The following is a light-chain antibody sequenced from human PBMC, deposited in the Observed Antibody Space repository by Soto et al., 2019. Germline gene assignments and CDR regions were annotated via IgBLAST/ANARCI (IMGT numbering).Light chain of an antibody. CDR1: SSDVENFNL. CDR2: EAT. J-gene: IGLJ1*01. Sequence: QSALTQPASVSGSPGQSITISCTGTSSDVENFNLISWYQHHPGKAPKLMIYEATKRPSGVSIRFSGSKSGNTASLTISGLQTEDEADYYCCSYAGVTSAVFGGGTKLTVL. V-gene: IGLV2-23*01. CDR3: CSYAGVTSAV.